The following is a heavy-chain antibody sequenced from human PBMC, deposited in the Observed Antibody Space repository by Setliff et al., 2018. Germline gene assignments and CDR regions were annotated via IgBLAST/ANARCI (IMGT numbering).Heavy chain of an antibody. CDR3: ARTTGYRLEGDFDY. J-gene: IGHJ4*02. D-gene: IGHD3-16*01. Sequence: PGGSLRLSCAASGFTFSNHYMTWIRQAPGKGLEWISYIHDSGNPTYYADAVKGRFTVSRDNAKNSLYLQMTSLRAEDTAIYYCARTTGYRLEGDFDYWGQGTLVTVSS. V-gene: IGHV3-11*01. CDR1: GFTFSNHY. CDR2: IHDSGNPT.